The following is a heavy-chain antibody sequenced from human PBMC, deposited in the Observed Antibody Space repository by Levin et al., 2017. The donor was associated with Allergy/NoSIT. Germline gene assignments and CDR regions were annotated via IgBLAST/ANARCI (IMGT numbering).Heavy chain of an antibody. CDR3: AKVVILTGYKDY. J-gene: IGHJ4*02. D-gene: IGHD3-9*01. Sequence: GESLKISCAASGFTFSSYAMSWVRQAPGKGLEWVSAISGSGGSTYYADSVKGRFTISRDNSKNTLYLQMNSLRAEDTAVYYCAKVVILTGYKDYWGQGTLVTVSS. CDR2: ISGSGGST. CDR1: GFTFSSYA. V-gene: IGHV3-23*01.